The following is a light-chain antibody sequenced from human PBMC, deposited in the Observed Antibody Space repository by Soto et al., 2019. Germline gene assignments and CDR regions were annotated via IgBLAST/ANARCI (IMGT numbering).Light chain of an antibody. V-gene: IGKV3-20*01. Sequence: EIVLTQSPGTLSLSPGERATLSCRASQSVSGRYLAWYQQKPGQVPSLLIYGASSRATGIPDRFSGGGSGTDFTLTISRLEPEDFAVYYCQQYDSSPLTFGQGTKVE. CDR1: QSVSGRY. CDR3: QQYDSSPLT. CDR2: GAS. J-gene: IGKJ1*01.